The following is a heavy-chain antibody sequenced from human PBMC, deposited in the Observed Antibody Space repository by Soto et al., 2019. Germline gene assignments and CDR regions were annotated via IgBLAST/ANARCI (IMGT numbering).Heavy chain of an antibody. J-gene: IGHJ5*02. D-gene: IGHD6-6*01. CDR3: AREDAARIERWFDA. Sequence: QVQLQESGPRLVKPSQTLSLSCAVSGGSIISASYSWNWIRQSPGMGLESIGHIYSSGSTSYNPSLKSRVSTSVDTSNYQFSPNLTSVTAGDTAVYFCAREDAARIERWFDAWGQGILVTVSA. CDR1: GGSIISASYS. CDR2: IYSSGST. V-gene: IGHV4-31*11.